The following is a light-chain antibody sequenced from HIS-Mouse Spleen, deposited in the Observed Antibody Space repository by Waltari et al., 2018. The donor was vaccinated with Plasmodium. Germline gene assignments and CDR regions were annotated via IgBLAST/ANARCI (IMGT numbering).Light chain of an antibody. CDR2: GAS. CDR3: QQRSNWPSLT. Sequence: EIVLPQSPATLSLSPGERSTLSCKASQSVSSYLAWYQQKPCHAPRLLIYGASNRATGIPARFSGSGSGTDFTLTISSLEPEDFAVYYCQQRSNWPSLTFGGGTKVEIK. V-gene: IGKV3-11*01. CDR1: QSVSSY. J-gene: IGKJ4*01.